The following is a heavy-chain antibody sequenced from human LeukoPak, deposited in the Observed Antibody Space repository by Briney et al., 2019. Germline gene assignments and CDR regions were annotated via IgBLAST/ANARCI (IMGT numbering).Heavy chain of an antibody. CDR3: ASTLNYYDSSATSMFLKYYFDY. CDR2: ISSSSSYI. D-gene: IGHD3-22*01. V-gene: IGHV3-21*01. CDR1: GFTFSSYS. Sequence: GGSLRLSCAASGFTFSSYSMNWVRQAPGKGLEWVSSISSSSSYIYYADSMKGRLTISRDNAKNSLYLQMNSLRAEDTAVYYCASTLNYYDSSATSMFLKYYFDYWGQGTLVTVSS. J-gene: IGHJ4*02.